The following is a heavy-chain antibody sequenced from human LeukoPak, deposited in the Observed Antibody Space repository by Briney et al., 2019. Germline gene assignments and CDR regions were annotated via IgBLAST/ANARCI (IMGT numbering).Heavy chain of an antibody. V-gene: IGHV5-51*01. CDR3: ARHAAAGKFDY. D-gene: IGHD6-13*01. CDR2: IYPGDSDT. J-gene: IGHJ4*02. Sequence: GESLKISCKASGYSFTSYWIGWVRQMPGKGPEWMGIIYPGDSDTTYSPSFQGQVTISADKSISTAYLQWSSVKASDTAMYYCARHAAAGKFDYWGQGTLVTVSS. CDR1: GYSFTSYW.